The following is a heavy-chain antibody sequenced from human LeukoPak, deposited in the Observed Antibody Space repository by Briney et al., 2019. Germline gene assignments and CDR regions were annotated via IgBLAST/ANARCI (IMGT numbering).Heavy chain of an antibody. Sequence: PGGSLRLSCAASGFIFSTNAMAWVRQAPGKGLEWVSAIGGNSDYAFYADSVKGRFTTSRDNSKNMLYLQMNSLRAEDTAVYYCAKDSDYYGSGSYAYWGQGTLVTVSS. D-gene: IGHD3-10*01. CDR2: IGGNSDYA. CDR1: GFIFSTNA. J-gene: IGHJ4*02. CDR3: AKDSDYYGSGSYAY. V-gene: IGHV3-23*01.